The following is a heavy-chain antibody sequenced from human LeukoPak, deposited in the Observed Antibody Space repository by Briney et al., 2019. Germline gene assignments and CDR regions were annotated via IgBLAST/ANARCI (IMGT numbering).Heavy chain of an antibody. D-gene: IGHD4-11*01. V-gene: IGHV4-59*01. CDR2: VYYSGTT. Sequence: PSEALSLTCSGSGGSITPYYWSWIRQPPGKGLEWIGNVYYSGTTNYNPSLKSRVTISIDTSETQFSLKLNSVTAADTAIYYCASGMNDYSNFDYWGQGTLVTVSS. J-gene: IGHJ4*02. CDR3: ASGMNDYSNFDY. CDR1: GGSITPYY.